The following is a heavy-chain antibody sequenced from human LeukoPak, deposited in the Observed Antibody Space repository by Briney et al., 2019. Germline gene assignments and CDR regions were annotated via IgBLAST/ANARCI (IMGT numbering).Heavy chain of an antibody. D-gene: IGHD3-10*01. CDR3: ARGGRITMVRGVILNYFDY. Sequence: SVKVSCKGSGYTFTSYDINWVRQAPGQGLEWMGGIIPIFGTANYAQKFQGRVTITADESTSTAYMELSSLRSEDTAVYYCARGGRITMVRGVILNYFDYWGQGTLVTVSS. J-gene: IGHJ4*02. CDR1: GYTFTSYD. CDR2: IIPIFGTA. V-gene: IGHV1-69*13.